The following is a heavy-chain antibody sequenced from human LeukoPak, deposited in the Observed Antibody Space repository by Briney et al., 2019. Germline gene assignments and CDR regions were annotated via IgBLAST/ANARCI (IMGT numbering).Heavy chain of an antibody. CDR1: GFTFSAYT. Sequence: GGSLRLSCSASGFTFSAYTMNWVRQAPGQGLEWVSYIRSGSSSVYYADSVKGRFTISRDNSKNTLYLQMNSLRAEDTAVYYCARGGYDSPDAFDIWGQGTMVTVSS. J-gene: IGHJ3*02. D-gene: IGHD3-3*01. CDR2: IRSGSSSV. CDR3: ARGGYDSPDAFDI. V-gene: IGHV3-48*01.